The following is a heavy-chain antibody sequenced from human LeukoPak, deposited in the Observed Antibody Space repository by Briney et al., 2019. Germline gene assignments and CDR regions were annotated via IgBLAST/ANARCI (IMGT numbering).Heavy chain of an antibody. D-gene: IGHD5-18*01. Sequence: ASVKVSCKASGYTFTSYYIHWVRQAPGQGLEWMGIINPSGDSTSYAQKFQGRVTMTRDTSTSTVYMELSSLRSEDTAIYYCARDDTALARRPRGRFYYYMDVWGNGTTVTISS. V-gene: IGHV1-46*01. CDR1: GYTFTSYY. CDR2: INPSGDST. J-gene: IGHJ6*03. CDR3: ARDDTALARRPRGRFYYYMDV.